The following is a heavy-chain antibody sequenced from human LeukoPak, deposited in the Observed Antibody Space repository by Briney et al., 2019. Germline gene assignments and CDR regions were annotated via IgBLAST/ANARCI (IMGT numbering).Heavy chain of an antibody. Sequence: GGSLRLSCAASEFTVNSNYMSWVRQAPGKGLEWVSLIYSGGSTYYADSVKGRFTISRHNSRNTLYLQMNSLRAEDTAVYYCARHISFDAFENWGQGTMVTVSS. J-gene: IGHJ3*02. CDR3: ARHISFDAFEN. CDR2: IYSGGST. V-gene: IGHV3-53*04. CDR1: EFTVNSNY.